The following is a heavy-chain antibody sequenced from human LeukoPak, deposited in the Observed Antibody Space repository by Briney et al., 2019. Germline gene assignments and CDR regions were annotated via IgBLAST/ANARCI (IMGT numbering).Heavy chain of an antibody. D-gene: IGHD3-22*01. J-gene: IGHJ6*02. CDR2: INPNSGGT. Sequence: ASVKVSCKASGYTFTSYGISWVRQAPGQGLEWMGWINPNSGGTNYAQKFQGRVTMTRDTSISTAYMELSRLRSDDTAVYYCAVTPTHYYYDSSGYVYYYYGMDVWGQGTTVTVSS. CDR1: GYTFTSYG. CDR3: AVTPTHYYYDSSGYVYYYYGMDV. V-gene: IGHV1-2*02.